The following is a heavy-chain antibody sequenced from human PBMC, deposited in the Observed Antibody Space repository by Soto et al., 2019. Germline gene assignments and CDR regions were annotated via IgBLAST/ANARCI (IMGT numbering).Heavy chain of an antibody. D-gene: IGHD3-9*01. Sequence: VGSLRLSCAASGFIVSSNYMSWVRQAPGKGLDWVSIIYSGGNTYYADSVKGRFIISRDNSKNTLYLQMSSLRAEDTAVYYCARDGLDYDILTGYSYYYGMDVWGQGTTVTVSS. CDR3: ARDGLDYDILTGYSYYYGMDV. V-gene: IGHV3-53*01. CDR2: IYSGGNT. J-gene: IGHJ6*02. CDR1: GFIVSSNY.